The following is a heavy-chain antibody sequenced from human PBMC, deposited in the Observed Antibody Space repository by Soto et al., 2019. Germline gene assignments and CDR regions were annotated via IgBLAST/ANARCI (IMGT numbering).Heavy chain of an antibody. J-gene: IGHJ4*02. Sequence: GESLKISCLCSGYTLSNFWIAWVRQLPGKGLEWMGIIYPGDYETRYSPSFHGKVTISADRSIGTAYLQWSSLEASDSAFYFCARSPRSSPYFDYWGQGALVTVSS. CDR2: IYPGDYET. CDR1: GYTLSNFW. V-gene: IGHV5-51*01. CDR3: ARSPRSSPYFDY. D-gene: IGHD6-13*01.